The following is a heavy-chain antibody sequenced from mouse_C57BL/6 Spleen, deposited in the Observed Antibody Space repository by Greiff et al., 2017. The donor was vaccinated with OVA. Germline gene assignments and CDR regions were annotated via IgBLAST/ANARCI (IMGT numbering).Heavy chain of an antibody. Sequence: EVMLVESGAELVKPGASVKLSCTASGFNIKDYYMHWVQQTTEQGLEWIGRIDPEDGETKYAPKFQGQATITADPASNTAYLQLSSLTSEDTAVYYYARGYGSSYWFAYWGQGTLVTVSA. CDR3: ARGYGSSYWFAY. CDR1: GFNIKDYY. CDR2: IDPEDGET. D-gene: IGHD1-1*01. V-gene: IGHV14-2*01. J-gene: IGHJ3*01.